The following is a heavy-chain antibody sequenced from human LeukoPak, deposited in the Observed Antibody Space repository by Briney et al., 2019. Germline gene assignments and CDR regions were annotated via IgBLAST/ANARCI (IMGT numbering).Heavy chain of an antibody. Sequence: SETLSLSCTVSGGSISSSSFYWGWIRQPPGKGLEWIGSIYDSGSTYYNPSLKIQVTISVDTSKTQFSLKLSSVTAADTAVYYCARRPYYYDSSGFDYWGQGTLVTVSS. CDR2: IYDSGST. D-gene: IGHD3-22*01. CDR3: ARRPYYYDSSGFDY. CDR1: GGSISSSSFY. J-gene: IGHJ4*02. V-gene: IGHV4-39*01.